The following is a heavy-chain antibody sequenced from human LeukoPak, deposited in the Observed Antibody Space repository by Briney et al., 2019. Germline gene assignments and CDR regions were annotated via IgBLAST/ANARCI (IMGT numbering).Heavy chain of an antibody. D-gene: IGHD6-13*01. Sequence: PGGSLRLSCAASXXTFSSXXMHWVRQXXXXXXXXXXVISYDGSNKYYADSVKGRFTISRDNSKNTLYLQMNSLRAEDTAVYYCAKESDSSSWYYLDYWGQGTLVTVSS. J-gene: IGHJ4*02. CDR2: ISYDGSNK. V-gene: IGHV3-30*18. CDR1: XXTFSSXX. CDR3: AKESDSSSWYYLDY.